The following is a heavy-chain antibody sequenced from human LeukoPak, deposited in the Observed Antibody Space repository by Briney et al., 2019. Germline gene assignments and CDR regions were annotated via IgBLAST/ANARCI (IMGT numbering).Heavy chain of an antibody. CDR3: ARGATHDYGDASAYWYFDL. CDR2: IYHSGST. D-gene: IGHD4-17*01. CDR1: GGSISSGGYS. Sequence: PSETLSLTCAVSGGSISSGGYSWSWIRQPPGKGLEWIGYIYHSGSTYYNPSLKSRVTISVDRSKNQCSLKLSSVTAADTAVYYCARGATHDYGDASAYWYFDLWGRGTLVTVSS. J-gene: IGHJ2*01. V-gene: IGHV4-30-2*01.